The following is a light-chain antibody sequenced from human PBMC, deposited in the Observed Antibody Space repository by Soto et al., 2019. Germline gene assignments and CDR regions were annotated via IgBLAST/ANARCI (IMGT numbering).Light chain of an antibody. CDR2: DTS. Sequence: VLTQSPATLSLSPGERATLSCRASQSLSGNLALAWYQQKPGQAPRLLIYDTSNRATGIPARFSGSGSGTDFTLTISSLEPEDFAVYYCQQRSNWPPNTFGGGTKVDIK. J-gene: IGKJ4*01. CDR1: QSLSGN. CDR3: QQRSNWPPNT. V-gene: IGKV3-11*01.